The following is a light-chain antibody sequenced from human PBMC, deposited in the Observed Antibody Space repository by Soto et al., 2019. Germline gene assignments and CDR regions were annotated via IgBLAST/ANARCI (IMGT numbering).Light chain of an antibody. V-gene: IGKV3-11*01. CDR1: QYINTR. CDR3: QQRSNWPRFT. Sequence: EIVLTQSPATLSSFPGDRVTLSCRASQYINTRLAWYQHRPGQAPRLLIYQTSIRAAGIPARFSASGTGTDFTLTISDVQPEDFAVYYCQQRSNWPRFTFGPGTKVDIK. J-gene: IGKJ3*01. CDR2: QTS.